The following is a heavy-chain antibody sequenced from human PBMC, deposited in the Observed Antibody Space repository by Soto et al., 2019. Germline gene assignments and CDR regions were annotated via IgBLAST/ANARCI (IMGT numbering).Heavy chain of an antibody. V-gene: IGHV1-3*01. CDR3: GRGRGYCLYDTNWFDP. CDR1: GYTFTSYA. Sequence: ALVKVSCNASGYTFTSYAMHWLRQAPGQRLEWMGWINAGNGNTKYSQKSQCRVTITRDTSASTAYMELSSLRSEDTAVYYCGRGRGYCLYDTNWFDPWAHGTMVTVSP. CDR2: INAGNGNT. D-gene: IGHD2-15*01. J-gene: IGHJ5*02.